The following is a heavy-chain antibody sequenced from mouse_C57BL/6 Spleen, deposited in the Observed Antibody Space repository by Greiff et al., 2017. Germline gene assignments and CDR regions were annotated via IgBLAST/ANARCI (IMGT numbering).Heavy chain of an antibody. Sequence: QVQLQQPGAELVKPGASVKLSCKASGYTFTSYWMQWVKQRPGQGLEWIGEIDPSDSYTNYNQKFKGKATLTVDTSSSTAYMQLSSLTSEDSAVYYCARSSTTVVATREFAYWGQGTLVTVSA. D-gene: IGHD1-1*01. CDR1: GYTFTSYW. V-gene: IGHV1-50*01. CDR2: IDPSDSYT. J-gene: IGHJ3*01. CDR3: ARSSTTVVATREFAY.